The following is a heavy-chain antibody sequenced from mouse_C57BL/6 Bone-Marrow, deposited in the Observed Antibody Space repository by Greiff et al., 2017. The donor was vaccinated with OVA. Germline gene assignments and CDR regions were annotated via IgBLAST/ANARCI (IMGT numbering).Heavy chain of an antibody. J-gene: IGHJ4*01. CDR2: INPNYGTT. V-gene: IGHV1-39*01. CDR3: ARLGWLLPYYAMDY. CDR1: GYSFTDYN. D-gene: IGHD2-3*01. Sequence: VHVKQSGPELVKPGASVKISCKASGYSFTDYNMNWVKQSNGKSLEWIGVINPNYGTTSYNQKFKGKATLTVDQSSSTAYMQLNSLTSEDSAVYYCARLGWLLPYYAMDYWGQGTSVTVSS.